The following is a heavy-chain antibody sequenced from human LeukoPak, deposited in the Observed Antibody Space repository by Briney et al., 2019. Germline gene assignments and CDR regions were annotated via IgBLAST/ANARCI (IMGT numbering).Heavy chain of an antibody. CDR3: TTEMH. CDR2: IKSNTDGGTT. CDR1: GLTFSNYD. Sequence: GGSLRLSCAASGLTFSNYDMNWVRQAPGKGLEWVGRIKSNTDGGTTDYAAPVKGRFTISRDDSKNTLYVQMHSLKTEDTAMYYCTTEMHWGQGTLVTVSS. V-gene: IGHV3-15*01. J-gene: IGHJ4*02.